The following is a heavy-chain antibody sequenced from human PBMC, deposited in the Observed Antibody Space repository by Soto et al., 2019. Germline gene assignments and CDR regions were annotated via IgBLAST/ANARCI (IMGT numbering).Heavy chain of an antibody. CDR1: GYGFPTYW. CDR3: ARHTSPRDGYNYPLFDY. CDR2: IYPGDSDT. J-gene: IGHJ4*02. V-gene: IGHV5-51*01. Sequence: GESLKISCKGSGYGFPTYWIGWLRQMPGKGLEWMGIIYPGDSDTRYSPSFQGQVTISADKSLSTAYLQWRSLKASDSAIYYCARHTSPRDGYNYPLFDYWGQGTLVTVAS. D-gene: IGHD5-12*01.